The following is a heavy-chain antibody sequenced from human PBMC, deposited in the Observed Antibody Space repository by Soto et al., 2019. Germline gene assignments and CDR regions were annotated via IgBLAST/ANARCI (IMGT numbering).Heavy chain of an antibody. CDR3: ARGDIAGREVATYGLDV. V-gene: IGHV3-33*01. CDR2: IWYDGSNK. J-gene: IGHJ6*02. CDR1: GFTFSIFG. D-gene: IGHD6-19*01. Sequence: HPGGSLRLSCAASGFTFSIFGMHWVRQAPGKGLEWVAVIWYDGSNKYYADSVKGRFTISRDNSRNTLYLQMNSLRAEDTAVYYCARGDIAGREVATYGLDVWGQGTTVTVSS.